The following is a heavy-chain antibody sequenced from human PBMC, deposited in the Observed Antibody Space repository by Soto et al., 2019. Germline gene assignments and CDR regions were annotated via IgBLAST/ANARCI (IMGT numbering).Heavy chain of an antibody. V-gene: IGHV4-38-2*01. J-gene: IGHJ4*02. CDR1: DDSIRSDYF. D-gene: IGHD4-17*01. CDR3: ARLTTVRYFDS. Sequence: PSETLSLTCSIFDDSIRSDYFWGWIRQPPGKGLEWIGSIYHTGATYYNPSLQSRVTISVDTSKNQFSLGVTSIAAADTALYYCARLTTVRYFDSWGQGTLVTVSS. CDR2: IYHTGAT.